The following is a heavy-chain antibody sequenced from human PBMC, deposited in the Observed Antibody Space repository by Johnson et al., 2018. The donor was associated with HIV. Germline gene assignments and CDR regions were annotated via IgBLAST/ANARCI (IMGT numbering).Heavy chain of an antibody. D-gene: IGHD5-18*01. V-gene: IGHV3-30*04. J-gene: IGHJ3*01. Sequence: QVQLVESGGGVVQPGRSLRLSCTTSGFTFNNYPMHWVRQAPGKGLEWVAVISYDGSNKYYADSVKGRFTVSRDNAKKSLYLEMTSLRVDDTAVYYCARESTPWGGDYVGYGLDVWGRGTKVAVSS. CDR2: ISYDGSNK. CDR3: ARESTPWGGDYVGYGLDV. CDR1: GFTFNNYP.